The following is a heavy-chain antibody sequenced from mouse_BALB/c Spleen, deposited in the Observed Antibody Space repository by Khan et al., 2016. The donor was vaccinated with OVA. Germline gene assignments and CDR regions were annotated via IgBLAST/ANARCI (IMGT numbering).Heavy chain of an antibody. CDR3: SRSLRLCFDY. D-gene: IGHD6-2*01. Sequence: VQLKQSGTELVRPGALVRLSCTASGFNIKDYYIHWVKQRPDQGLEWIGWIDTENGNTIYDPKFQGKANITADTSSNTAYLQLSSLTSEDTAVYYWSRSLRLCFDYWGQGTTLTVSS. CDR2: IDTENGNT. V-gene: IGHV14-1*02. CDR1: GFNIKDYY. J-gene: IGHJ2*01.